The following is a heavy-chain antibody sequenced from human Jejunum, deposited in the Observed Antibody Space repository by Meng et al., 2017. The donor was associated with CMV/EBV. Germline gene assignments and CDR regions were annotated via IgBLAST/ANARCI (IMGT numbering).Heavy chain of an antibody. D-gene: IGHD5-18*01. V-gene: IGHV1-2*02. CDR1: GSTSFGSF. CDR3: AKSGFSYGHWLDP. CDR2: INPNSGVP. J-gene: IGHJ5*02. Sequence: SGSTSFGSFIPWLRQAPGQGPEWVGWINPNSGVPKYAHNFPGRVTMTRDTSATTAYMELSGLTSNDTAVYYCAKSGFSYGHWLDPWGQGTRVTVSS.